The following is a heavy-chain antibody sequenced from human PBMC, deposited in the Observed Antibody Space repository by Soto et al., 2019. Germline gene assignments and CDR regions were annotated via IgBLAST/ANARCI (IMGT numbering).Heavy chain of an antibody. CDR2: ISYDGSNK. V-gene: IGHV3-30*18. Sequence: QVQLVESGGGVVQPGRSLRLSCAASGFTFSSYGMHWVRQAPGKGLEWVAVISYDGSNKYYADSVKGRFTISRDNSKNTLYLQMNILRAEDTAVYYCANYAITQYNDAFDIWGQGTMVTVSS. D-gene: IGHD2-2*01. CDR3: ANYAITQYNDAFDI. J-gene: IGHJ3*02. CDR1: GFTFSSYG.